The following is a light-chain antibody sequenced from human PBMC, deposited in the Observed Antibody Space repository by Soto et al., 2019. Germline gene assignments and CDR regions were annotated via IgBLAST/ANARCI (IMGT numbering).Light chain of an antibody. V-gene: IGKV3-11*01. J-gene: IGKJ3*01. Sequence: EIVLTQAPATLSLSPGEIATLSCRARQSVGRFLACYHQKSGQAPRLLIYDASNSAPGIPARFSGSGSGTDFTLSISSLEPEEVAVYYCQHRSTWLVVFGPVT. CDR1: QSVGRF. CDR2: DAS. CDR3: QHRSTWLVV.